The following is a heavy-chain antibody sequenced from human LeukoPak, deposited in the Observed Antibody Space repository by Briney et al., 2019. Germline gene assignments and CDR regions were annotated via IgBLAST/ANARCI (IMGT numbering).Heavy chain of an antibody. CDR1: GGSISSSSYY. J-gene: IGHJ4*02. CDR2: IYYSGST. Sequence: SETLSLTCTVSGGSISSSSYYWGWIRQPPGKGLEWIGSIYYSGSTYYNPSLKSRVTISVDTSKNQLSLKLSSVTAADTAVYYCARAIYAQGVDYWGQGTLVTVSS. CDR3: ARAIYAQGVDY. D-gene: IGHD2/OR15-2a*01. V-gene: IGHV4-39*01.